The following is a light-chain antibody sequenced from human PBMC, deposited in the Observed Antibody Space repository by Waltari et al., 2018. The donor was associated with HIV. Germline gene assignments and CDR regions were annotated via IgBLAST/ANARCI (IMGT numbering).Light chain of an antibody. Sequence: DIQMTQSPSSVSASVGDRVTITCRASQGITSWLAWHQQKPGKVPKLLIYGASTLQSGVPSRFSGSGSVTDFTLTISSLQPDDVATYYCQNYNRAPPTFGQGTRLDIK. CDR2: GAS. CDR3: QNYNRAPPT. CDR1: QGITSW. J-gene: IGKJ5*01. V-gene: IGKV1-27*01.